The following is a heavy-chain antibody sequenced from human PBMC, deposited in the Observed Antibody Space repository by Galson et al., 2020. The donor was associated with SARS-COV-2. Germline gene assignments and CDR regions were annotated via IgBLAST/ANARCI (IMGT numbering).Heavy chain of an antibody. CDR3: TRFVEGANYMDH. CDR2: IRSKANNYAT. CDR1: GFVFSGSA. V-gene: IGHV3-73*01. D-gene: IGHD1-1*01. J-gene: IGHJ1*01. Sequence: GGSLRLSCAASGFVFSGSALHWVRQASGRGLEWVGRIRSKANNYATAYGASVKDRFTIFRDDSNNTAYVEMHNLKTEDTAVYYCTRFVEGANYMDHWGQGARV.